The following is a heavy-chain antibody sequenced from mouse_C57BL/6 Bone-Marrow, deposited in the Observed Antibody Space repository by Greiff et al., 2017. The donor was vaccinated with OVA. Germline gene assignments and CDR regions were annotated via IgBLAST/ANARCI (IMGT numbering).Heavy chain of an antibody. D-gene: IGHD1-1*01. Sequence: VQLKQSGAELVRPGASVKLSCTASGFNIKDDYMHWVKQRPEQGLEWIGWIDPENGDTEYASKFQGKATITADTSSNTAYLQLSSLTSEDTAVYYCTPYYGSSPKYFDVWGTGTTVTVSS. CDR3: TPYYGSSPKYFDV. V-gene: IGHV14-4*01. CDR1: GFNIKDDY. CDR2: IDPENGDT. J-gene: IGHJ1*03.